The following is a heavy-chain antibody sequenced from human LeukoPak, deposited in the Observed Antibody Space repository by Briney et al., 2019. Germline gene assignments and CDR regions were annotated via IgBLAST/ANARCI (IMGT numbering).Heavy chain of an antibody. V-gene: IGHV3-9*01. CDR2: ISWNSGSI. CDR3: AKDKGRGYSYLDY. J-gene: IGHJ4*02. D-gene: IGHD5-18*01. Sequence: PGRSLRLSCAASGFTFDDYAIHWVRQAPGKGLEWGSGISWNSGSIVYADSVKGRFTISRDNAKKSLYLQMNSLRAEDTALYYCAKDKGRGYSYLDYCGQGTLVTVSS. CDR1: GFTFDDYA.